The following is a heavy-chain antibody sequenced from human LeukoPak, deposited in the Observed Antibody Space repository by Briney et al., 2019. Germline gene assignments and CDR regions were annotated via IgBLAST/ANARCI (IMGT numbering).Heavy chain of an antibody. Sequence: ASVKVSCKASGYTFTGYYMHWVRQAPGQGLEWMGWINPNSGGTNYAQKFQGRVTMTRDTSISTAYMDLSRLRSDDTAVYYCARASYSGSCCDAVDFWGQGTVVTVSS. V-gene: IGHV1-2*02. D-gene: IGHD1-26*01. CDR2: INPNSGGT. CDR1: GYTFTGYY. CDR3: ARASYSGSCCDAVDF. J-gene: IGHJ3*01.